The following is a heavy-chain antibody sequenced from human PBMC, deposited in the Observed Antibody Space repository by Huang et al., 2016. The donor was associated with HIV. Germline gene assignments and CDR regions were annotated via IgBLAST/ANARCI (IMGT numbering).Heavy chain of an antibody. CDR2: ISVYNGNT. J-gene: IGHJ6*03. D-gene: IGHD5-18*01. CDR1: GYTFSSFG. Sequence: QVQLVQSGAEVKKPGASVKVSCKASGYTFSSFGISWVRQAPGQGLEWVGWISVYNGNTKFAQKFQGRLTRTTDTSTSTAYRELRSLRSDDTAVYYCARGGGIQLWLLGYYYMDVWGNGTTVTVSS. CDR3: ARGGGIQLWLLGYYYMDV. V-gene: IGHV1-18*01.